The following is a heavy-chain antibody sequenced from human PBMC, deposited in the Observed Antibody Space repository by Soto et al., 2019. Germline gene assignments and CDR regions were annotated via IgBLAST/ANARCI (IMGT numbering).Heavy chain of an antibody. V-gene: IGHV3-48*01. D-gene: IGHD2-21*01. CDR3: ARDDSFAFDI. CDR1: GFTFTSYS. Sequence: EVQLVESGGGLVQPGGSLRLSCAASGFTFTSYSMNWVRQAPGKGLXXXXYIRGTTHYADSVKGRFTISRDNARSSLYLQMNSLRADDTAVYYCARDDSFAFDIWGQGTMVTVSS. CDR2: IRGTT. J-gene: IGHJ3*02.